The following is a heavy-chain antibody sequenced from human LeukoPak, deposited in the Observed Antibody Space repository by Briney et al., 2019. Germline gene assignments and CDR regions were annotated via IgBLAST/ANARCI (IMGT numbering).Heavy chain of an antibody. CDR2: ISSGSHYI. J-gene: IGHJ4*02. CDR1: GFTFSDYY. D-gene: IGHD7-27*01. V-gene: IGHV3-11*06. Sequence: GGSLRLPCAASGFTFSDYYMSWIRQAPGKGLEWVSSISSGSHYIYYADSVKGRFTISRGNTKNSLFLQMSSLRAEDTTVYYCARDPGDFALDWGQGTLVTVSS. CDR3: ARDPGDFALD.